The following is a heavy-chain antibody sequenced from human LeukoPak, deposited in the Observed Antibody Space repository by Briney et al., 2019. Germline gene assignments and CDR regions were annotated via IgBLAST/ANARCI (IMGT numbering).Heavy chain of an antibody. Sequence: SETLSLTCAVYGGSFSGYYWSRIRQPPGKGLEWIGEINHSGSTNYNPSLKSRVTISVDTSKNQFSLKLSSVTAADTAVYYCARLVEGLVYVDYWGQGTLVTVSS. J-gene: IGHJ4*02. CDR2: INHSGST. CDR3: ARLVEGLVYVDY. D-gene: IGHD1-20*01. CDR1: GGSFSGYY. V-gene: IGHV4-34*01.